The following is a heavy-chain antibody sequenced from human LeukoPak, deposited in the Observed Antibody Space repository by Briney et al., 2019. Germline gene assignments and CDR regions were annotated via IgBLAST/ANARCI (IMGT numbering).Heavy chain of an antibody. D-gene: IGHD6-6*01. CDR3: ASFSSSSSSFDY. V-gene: IGHV4-34*01. CDR1: GGSFSGYY. CDR2: INHSGST. Sequence: PSETLSLTCAVYGGSFSGYYWSWIRQPPGKGLEWIGEINHSGSTNYNPSLKSRVTTSVDTSKSQFSLKLSSVTAADTAVYYCASFSSSSSSFDYWGQGTLVTVSS. J-gene: IGHJ4*02.